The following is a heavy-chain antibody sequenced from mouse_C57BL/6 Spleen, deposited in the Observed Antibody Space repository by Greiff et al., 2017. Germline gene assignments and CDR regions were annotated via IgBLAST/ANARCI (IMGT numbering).Heavy chain of an antibody. Sequence: VQLQQSGPELVKPGASVKISCKASGYSFTGYYMNWVKQSPEKSLEWIGEINPSTGGTTYNQKFKAKATLTVDKSSSTAYMQLKSLTSEDSAVYYCARQFGGEAMDYWGQGTSVTVSS. CDR3: ARQFGGEAMDY. CDR1: GYSFTGYY. CDR2: INPSTGGT. J-gene: IGHJ4*01. V-gene: IGHV1-42*01.